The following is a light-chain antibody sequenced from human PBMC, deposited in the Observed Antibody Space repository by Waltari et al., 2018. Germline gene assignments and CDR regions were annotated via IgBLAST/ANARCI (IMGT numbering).Light chain of an antibody. Sequence: SYELTQPSSVSVSPGQTARITCSGDVLAKKYALWFQQKPGQAPVLVIYKDSERPSGIPERFSGSSSGTTVTLTISGAQVEDEADYYCYSAADNNLRVFGGGTKLTVL. CDR1: VLAKKY. V-gene: IGLV3-27*01. CDR3: YSAADNNLRV. J-gene: IGLJ3*02. CDR2: KDS.